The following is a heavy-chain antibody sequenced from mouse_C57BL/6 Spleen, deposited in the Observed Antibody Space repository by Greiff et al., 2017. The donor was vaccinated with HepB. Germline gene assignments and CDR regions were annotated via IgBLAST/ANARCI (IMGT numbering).Heavy chain of an antibody. CDR3: ARWDYYGSGGYFDV. CDR2: IYPGSGST. J-gene: IGHJ1*03. CDR1: GYTFTSYW. Sequence: QVQLKESGAELVKPGASVKMSCKASGYTFTSYWITWVKQRPGQGLEWIGDIYPGSGSTNYNEKFKSKATLTVDTSSSTAYMQLSSLTSEDSAVYYCARWDYYGSGGYFDVWGTGTTVTVSS. V-gene: IGHV1-55*01. D-gene: IGHD1-1*01.